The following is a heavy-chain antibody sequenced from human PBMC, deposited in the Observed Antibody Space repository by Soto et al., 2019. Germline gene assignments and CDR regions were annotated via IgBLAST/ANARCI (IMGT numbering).Heavy chain of an antibody. D-gene: IGHD3-9*01. CDR1: GGSFSGYY. CDR3: ARGDLGPYYDALTGYYRLLGDGMDV. V-gene: IGHV4-34*01. CDR2: INYIGST. J-gene: IGHJ6*02. Sequence: SETLSLTCAVYGGSFSGYYWSWIRQPPGKGLEWIGEINYIGSTNYNPSLKSRLTISIGTSKNQFSLNLSFVTAADTAVYYCARGDLGPYYDALTGYYRLLGDGMDVWGQGTTVTVSS.